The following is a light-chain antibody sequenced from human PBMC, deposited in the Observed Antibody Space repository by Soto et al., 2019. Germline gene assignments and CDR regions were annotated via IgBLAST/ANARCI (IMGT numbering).Light chain of an antibody. J-gene: IGKJ1*01. CDR1: QSISTS. CDR2: KAS. V-gene: IGKV1-5*03. CDR3: QQYNTYSRT. Sequence: DIQMTQSPSTLSASVGDRVTVTCRASQSISTSLAWYQQKPGKAPKLLIYKASNLESGVPSRFSGSGSGTEFTLTISSLQPDDFATYYCQQYNTYSRTFGQGTKVDI.